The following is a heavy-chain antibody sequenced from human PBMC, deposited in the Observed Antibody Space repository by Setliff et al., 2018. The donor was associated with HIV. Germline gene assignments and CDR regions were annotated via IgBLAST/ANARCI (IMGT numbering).Heavy chain of an antibody. CDR2: IYNGGTT. V-gene: IGHV3-66*04. Sequence: PGGSLRLSCAASGFTFSNYVINWVRQAPGKGLEWVSAIYNGGTTYYPDSMMGRFTISRDNSKNTVSLQMNSLRAEDTAVYYCARLPQDVRSSIDFWGQGTLVTVSS. D-gene: IGHD6-6*01. J-gene: IGHJ4*02. CDR3: ARLPQDVRSSIDF. CDR1: GFTFSNYV.